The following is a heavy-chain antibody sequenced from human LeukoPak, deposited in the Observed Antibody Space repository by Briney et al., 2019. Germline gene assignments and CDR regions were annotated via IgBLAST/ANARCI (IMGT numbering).Heavy chain of an antibody. J-gene: IGHJ4*02. CDR1: GYTFTSYD. V-gene: IGHV1-8*01. CDR3: ARASYSGSYGGGHYFDY. D-gene: IGHD1-26*01. CDR2: MNPNSGNT. Sequence: ASVKVSCKASGYTFTSYDINWVRQATGQGLEWMRWMNPNSGNTGYAQKFQGRVTMTRNTSISTAYMELSSLRSEDTAVYYCARASYSGSYGGGHYFDYWGQGTLVTVSS.